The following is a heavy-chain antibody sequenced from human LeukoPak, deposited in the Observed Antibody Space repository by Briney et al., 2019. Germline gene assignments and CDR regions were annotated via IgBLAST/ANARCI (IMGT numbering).Heavy chain of an antibody. D-gene: IGHD1-26*01. J-gene: IGHJ4*02. CDR1: GFTVTSNY. Sequence: PGGSLRLSCAASGFTVTSNYMTWVRQAPGQGLAWVSIIYSGGYTDYADSVKGRFTISRDNSKNTLYLQTHSLRAEDTAVYYCARRLEYSGSKGVFDYWGQGTLVTVSS. V-gene: IGHV3-66*01. CDR3: ARRLEYSGSKGVFDY. CDR2: IYSGGYT.